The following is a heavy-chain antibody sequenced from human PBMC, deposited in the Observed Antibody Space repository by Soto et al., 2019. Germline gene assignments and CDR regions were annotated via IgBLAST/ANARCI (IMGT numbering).Heavy chain of an antibody. Sequence: SETLSLTCTVSGGSISSGGYYWSWIRQHPGKGLEWIGYIYYSGSTYYNPSLKSRVTISVDTSKNQFSLKLSSVTAADTAVYYCARDRISGSNWFDPWGQGTLVTVSS. CDR3: ARDRISGSNWFDP. J-gene: IGHJ5*02. V-gene: IGHV4-31*03. D-gene: IGHD1-20*01. CDR1: GGSISSGGYY. CDR2: IYYSGST.